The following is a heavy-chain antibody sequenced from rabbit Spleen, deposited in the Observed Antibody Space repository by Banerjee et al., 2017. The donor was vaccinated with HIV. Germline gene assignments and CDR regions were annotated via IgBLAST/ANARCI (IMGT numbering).Heavy chain of an antibody. V-gene: IGHV1S45*01. Sequence: QEQLVESGGGLVKPEGSLTLTCKASGFPFSTKALMCWVRQAPGKGLEWIACINAVTGKAVYASWAKGRFTFSKTSSTTVTLKMTSLTAADTATYFCARDLTGVIGWKFGWWGPGTLVTVS. CDR3: ARDLTGVIGWKFGW. D-gene: IGHD1-1*01. J-gene: IGHJ4*01. CDR1: GFPFSTKAL. CDR2: INAVTGKA.